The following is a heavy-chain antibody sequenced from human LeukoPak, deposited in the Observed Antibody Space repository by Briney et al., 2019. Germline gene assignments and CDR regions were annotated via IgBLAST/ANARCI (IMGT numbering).Heavy chain of an antibody. J-gene: IGHJ4*02. V-gene: IGHV3-15*07. CDR3: TTDVGAYPDY. CDR1: GLIFRDAW. D-gene: IGHD3-3*01. CDR2: IKSKTDDGTT. Sequence: GGSLRLSCAASGLIFRDAWMNWVSQAPGKGLEWVGRIKSKTDDGTTDYAAPVKGRFTISRDDSKNTLYLQMNSLKTEDTAVYYRTTDVGAYPDYWGQGTLVTVSS.